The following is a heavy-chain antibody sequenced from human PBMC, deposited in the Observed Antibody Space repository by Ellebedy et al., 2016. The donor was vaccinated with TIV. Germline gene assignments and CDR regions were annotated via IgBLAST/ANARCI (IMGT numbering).Heavy chain of an antibody. CDR3: AVITCSGGSCSRDY. CDR2: IDPSDSYT. Sequence: KVSCKGSGYSFTSYWISWVRQMPGKGLEWMGRIDPSDSYTNYSPSFQGHVTISADKSISTAYLQWSSLKASDTAMYYCAVITCSGGSCSRDYWGQGTLVTVSS. J-gene: IGHJ4*02. D-gene: IGHD2-15*01. V-gene: IGHV5-10-1*01. CDR1: GYSFTSYW.